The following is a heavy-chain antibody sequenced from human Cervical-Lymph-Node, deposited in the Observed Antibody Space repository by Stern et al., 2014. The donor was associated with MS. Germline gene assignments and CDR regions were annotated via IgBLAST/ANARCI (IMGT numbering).Heavy chain of an antibody. Sequence: VQLVESGGGVVQPGGSLRLSCATSGFAFASYDLHWVRQAPGKGLEWVAFISNDGSNKYYADSLKDRFIVSRDYSKKTLNLQINSLRRKDTAVYYCALPGHFYTNAPDYWGQGTLVTVSS. CDR2: ISNDGSNK. J-gene: IGHJ4*02. CDR3: ALPGHFYTNAPDY. V-gene: IGHV3-30*03. CDR1: GFAFASYD. D-gene: IGHD2-8*01.